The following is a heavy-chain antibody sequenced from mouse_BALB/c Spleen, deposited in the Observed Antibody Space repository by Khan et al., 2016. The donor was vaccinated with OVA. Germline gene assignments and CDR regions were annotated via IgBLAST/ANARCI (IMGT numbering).Heavy chain of an antibody. V-gene: IGHV2-5*01. J-gene: IGHJ4*01. D-gene: IGHD1-1*01. CDR2: IWRGGST. CDR3: AKNLAGYAMDY. Sequence: VQLQESGPGLVQSSQSLSITCTVAGFSLTNYGVHWLRQSPGKGLEWLGVIWRGGSTDYNAAFMSRLYITKDNSKSQVFFKMNSLQADDTAIYCCAKNLAGYAMDYWGQGTSVTVSS. CDR1: GFSLTNYG.